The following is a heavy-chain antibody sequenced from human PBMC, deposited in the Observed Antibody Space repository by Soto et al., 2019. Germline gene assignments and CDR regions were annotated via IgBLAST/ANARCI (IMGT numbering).Heavy chain of an antibody. CDR2: INPNSGGT. V-gene: IGHV1-2*04. CDR3: ARGFWSGYYGYYYYGMDV. D-gene: IGHD3-3*01. J-gene: IGHJ6*02. CDR1: GYTFTGYY. Sequence: ASVKVSCKVSGYTFTGYYMHWVRQAPGQGLEWMGWINPNSGGTNYAQKFQGWVTMTRDTSISTAYMELSRLRSDDTAVYYCARGFWSGYYGYYYYGMDVWGQGTTVTVSS.